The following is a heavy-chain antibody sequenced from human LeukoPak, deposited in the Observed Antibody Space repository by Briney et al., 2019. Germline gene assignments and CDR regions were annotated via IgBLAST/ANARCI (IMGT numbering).Heavy chain of an antibody. J-gene: IGHJ6*02. V-gene: IGHV4-31*03. D-gene: IGHD3-3*01. CDR2: IYYSGST. CDR3: ARDRPHTNYYYYGMDD. CDR1: GGSISSGGYY. Sequence: SETLSLTCTVSGGSISSGGYYWSWIRQHPGKGLEWIGYIYYSGSTYYNPSLKSRVTISVDTSKNQFSLKLSSVTAADTAVYYCARDRPHTNYYYYGMDDWGQGTTVTVSS.